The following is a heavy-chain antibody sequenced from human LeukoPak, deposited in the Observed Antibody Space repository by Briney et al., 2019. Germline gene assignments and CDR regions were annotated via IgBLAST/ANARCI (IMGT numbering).Heavy chain of an antibody. Sequence: GGSLRLSCVVSGFSFSDSYMTWIRQTPGKGLEWLAYISGRSSDIYYADSVKGRFTISRDNAKNSLFLQMNGLRPEDTALYYCATDPRLLIYWGHRTLVTVSS. CDR3: ATDPRLLIY. CDR2: ISGRSSDI. J-gene: IGHJ4*01. CDR1: GFSFSDSY. D-gene: IGHD2-21*01. V-gene: IGHV3-11*01.